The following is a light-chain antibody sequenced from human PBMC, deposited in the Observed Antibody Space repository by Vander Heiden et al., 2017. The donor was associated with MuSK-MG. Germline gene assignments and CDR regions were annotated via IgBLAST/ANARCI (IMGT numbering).Light chain of an antibody. Sequence: DIQRNQSPSSLSAFVGDRVTITCRARQGINKYLAWYQQKPGKVPKLLINAASALQPGVPSRFSGSGSGTDFTLTISSLQPEDVATYYCQKYDSAPLTFGGGTKVEL. CDR2: AAS. CDR3: QKYDSAPLT. CDR1: QGINKY. V-gene: IGKV1-27*01. J-gene: IGKJ4*01.